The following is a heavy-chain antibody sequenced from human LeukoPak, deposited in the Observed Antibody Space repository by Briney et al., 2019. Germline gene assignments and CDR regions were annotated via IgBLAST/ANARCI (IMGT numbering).Heavy chain of an antibody. CDR1: GYTVTGYY. CDR2: INPNSGGT. V-gene: IGHV1-2*02. Sequence: ASVKVSCKASGYTVTGYYMHWVRQAPGQGLEWMGWINPNSGGTNYAQKFQGRVTMTRDTSISTAYMELSRLRSDDTAVYYCASHPYNLNYYYYMDVWGKGTTVTVSS. D-gene: IGHD1-14*01. J-gene: IGHJ6*03. CDR3: ASHPYNLNYYYYMDV.